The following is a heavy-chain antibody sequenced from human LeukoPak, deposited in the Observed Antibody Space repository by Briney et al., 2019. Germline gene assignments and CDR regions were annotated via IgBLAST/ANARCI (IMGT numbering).Heavy chain of an antibody. CDR3: ARVLVSGRVWYFDY. J-gene: IGHJ4*02. CDR1: GGSISSGGYY. CDR2: IYYSGSN. V-gene: IGHV4-31*03. D-gene: IGHD3-10*01. Sequence: TPSETLSLTCTVSGGSISSGGYYWRWIRQHPGKGLEWIGYIYYSGSNYYNPSLKSRVTISVDTSKNQFSLKLSSVTAADTAVYYCARVLVSGRVWYFDYWGQGTLVTVSS.